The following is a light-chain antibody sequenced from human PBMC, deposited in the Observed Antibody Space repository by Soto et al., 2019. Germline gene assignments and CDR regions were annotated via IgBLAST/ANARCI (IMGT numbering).Light chain of an antibody. CDR1: SVDINY. CDR3: RSYAGRDIWV. V-gene: IGLV2-8*01. Sequence: QSVLTQPPSASGSRGQSVTISCTGTSVDINYVSWFQQHPGKAPKLIICEVTKRPSGVPDRFSGSKSGNTASLTVSGLQDDDEDDYYCRSYAGRDIWVFGGGTKLTVL. CDR2: EVT. J-gene: IGLJ3*02.